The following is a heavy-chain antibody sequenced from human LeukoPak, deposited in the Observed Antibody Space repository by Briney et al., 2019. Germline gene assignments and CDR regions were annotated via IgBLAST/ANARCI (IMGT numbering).Heavy chain of an antibody. V-gene: IGHV3-74*01. Sequence: QPGGSLRLSCAGSGFPFSVAWMHWLRQVPGKGPMWVSRITADETTTYADSVRGRFSISRDNAKNTVYLQMNSLRVEDTAVYYCAKDWFATTDYWGQGILVTVSS. CDR2: ITADETT. CDR3: AKDWFATTDY. J-gene: IGHJ4*02. D-gene: IGHD1/OR15-1a*01. CDR1: GFPFSVAW.